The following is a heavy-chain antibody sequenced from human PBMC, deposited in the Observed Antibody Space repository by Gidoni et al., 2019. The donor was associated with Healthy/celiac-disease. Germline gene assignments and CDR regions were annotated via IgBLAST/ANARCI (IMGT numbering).Heavy chain of an antibody. V-gene: IGHV4-4*02. CDR1: GGSISSSNW. Sequence: QVQLQESGPGLVKPSGTLSLTCAVSGGSISSSNWWSWVRQPPGKGLEWIGEIYHSGSTNYNPSLKSRVTISVDKSKNQFSLKLSSVTAADTAVYYCARDRFYYGSGSRSYRYFDLWGRGTLVTVSS. J-gene: IGHJ2*01. D-gene: IGHD3-10*01. CDR3: ARDRFYYGSGSRSYRYFDL. CDR2: IYHSGST.